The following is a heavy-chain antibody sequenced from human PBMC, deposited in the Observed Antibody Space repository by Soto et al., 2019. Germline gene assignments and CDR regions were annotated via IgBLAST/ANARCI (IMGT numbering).Heavy chain of an antibody. J-gene: IGHJ5*02. CDR1: GESISSGGYY. CDR3: ARAFSSSSAVDL. D-gene: IGHD6-6*01. Sequence: TLSLTCTVSGESISSGGYYWSWIRHHPGKGLEKIGYIYDSESAYYNPSLKSRVTISMDTSKNQFAMRLSSVTAADTAVYFCARAFSSSSAVDLWGRGTQVTVSS. V-gene: IGHV4-31*03. CDR2: IYDSESA.